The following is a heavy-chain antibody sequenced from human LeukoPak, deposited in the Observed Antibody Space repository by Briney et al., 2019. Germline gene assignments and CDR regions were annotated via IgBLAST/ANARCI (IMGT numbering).Heavy chain of an antibody. CDR2: INHSGST. Sequence: SETLSLTCAVYGGSFSGYYWSWIRQPPGKGLEWIGEINHSGSTNYNPSLKSRVTISVDTSKNQFSLKLSSVTAADTAVYYCARRPGGYSKDWYFDLWGRGTLVTVSS. J-gene: IGHJ2*01. D-gene: IGHD6-13*01. CDR3: ARRPGGYSKDWYFDL. CDR1: GGSFSGYY. V-gene: IGHV4-34*01.